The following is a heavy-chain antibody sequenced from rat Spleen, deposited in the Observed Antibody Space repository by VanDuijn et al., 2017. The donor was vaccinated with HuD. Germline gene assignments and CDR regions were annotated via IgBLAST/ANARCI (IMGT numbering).Heavy chain of an antibody. CDR1: GFSLTSYH. CDR2: IQSGGST. J-gene: IGHJ2*01. CDR3: ARSSLRRVWLDY. Sequence: QVQLKESEPDLVQPSQTLSLTCTVSGFSLTSYHVHWVRQPPGKGLEWMGRIQSGGSTDYNSALKSRLSISRDTSKSQVFLKMNSLQTEDTAMYFCARSSLRRVWLDYWGQGVMVTVSS. V-gene: IGHV2-27*01. D-gene: IGHD1-11*01.